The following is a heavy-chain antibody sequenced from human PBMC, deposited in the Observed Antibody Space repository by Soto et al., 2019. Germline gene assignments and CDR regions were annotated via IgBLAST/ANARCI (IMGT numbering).Heavy chain of an antibody. J-gene: IGHJ4*02. V-gene: IGHV3-9*01. CDR2: IRRNSGSI. D-gene: IGHD6-25*01. CDR1: GFTFGDYS. CDR3: AKDQQRQVKGYVDY. Sequence: EVQLVESGGGLVQPGRSLRLSCAASGFTFGDYSMHWVRQAPGKGLEWVAGIRRNSGSIGYADSVKGRFTISRDNAKNSLYLKMKGLGADDTAVYGGAKDQQRQVKGYVDYWGQGTLVTVSS.